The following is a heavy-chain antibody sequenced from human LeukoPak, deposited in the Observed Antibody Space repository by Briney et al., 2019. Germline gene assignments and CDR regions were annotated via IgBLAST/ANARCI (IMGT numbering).Heavy chain of an antibody. CDR3: ARDGGPVESFDY. CDR2: IWYDGSNK. CDR1: GFTFSSYG. Sequence: GGSLRLSCAASGFTFSSYGMHWVRQAPGKGLEWVAVIWYDGSNKYYADSVKGRFTISRDNSKNTLYLQMNSLRAEDTAVYYCARDGGPVESFDYWGQGTLVTVSS. V-gene: IGHV3-33*01. J-gene: IGHJ4*02.